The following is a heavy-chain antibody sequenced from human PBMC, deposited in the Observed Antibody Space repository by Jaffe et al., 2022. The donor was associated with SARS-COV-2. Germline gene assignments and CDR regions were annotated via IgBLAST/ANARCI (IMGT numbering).Heavy chain of an antibody. CDR1: GFTFRTYA. CDR3: VKGGSTSCNGHMDV. J-gene: IGHJ6*03. V-gene: IGHV3-23*04. D-gene: IGHD2-2*01. Sequence: EVQLVESGGGLVQPGGSLRLSCAASGFTFRTYAMSWVRQAPGKGLEWVSVICGGTSTYYADSVKGRFTISRDNSKNTLYLQMNSLRAEDTAIYYCVKGGSTSCNGHMDVWGKGTTVTVSS. CDR2: ICGGTST.